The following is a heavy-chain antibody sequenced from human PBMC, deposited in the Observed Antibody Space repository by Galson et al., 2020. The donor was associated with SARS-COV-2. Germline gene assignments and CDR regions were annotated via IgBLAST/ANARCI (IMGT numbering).Heavy chain of an antibody. Sequence: SEPLSLTCSVSGDSITSDSWHWIRQPPGKGLEWIGYIYYTGSTNYNPSLKSRVTISLDASKTQFYLRLSSLTAADTAVYYCATVRRNWYFDLWGRGTLVTVSS. V-gene: IGHV4-59*01. CDR3: ATVRRNWYFDL. J-gene: IGHJ2*01. CDR2: IYYTGST. CDR1: GDSITSDS.